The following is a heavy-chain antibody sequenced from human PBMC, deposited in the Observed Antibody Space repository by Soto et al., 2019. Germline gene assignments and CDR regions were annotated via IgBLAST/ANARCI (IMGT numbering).Heavy chain of an antibody. CDR3: AKRPLTASFFDY. J-gene: IGHJ4*02. CDR2: ITGSGGGT. CDR1: GFTFSNYA. Sequence: EVQLLESGGGLVQPGGSLRLSCAASGFTFSNYAMTWVRQAPGKGLEWVSVITGSGGGTYFVDSVKGRFTISRDNSKNTVYLQMNSLRAEDTAVYYCAKRPLTASFFDYWGQGTLVTVSS. V-gene: IGHV3-23*01. D-gene: IGHD3-3*02.